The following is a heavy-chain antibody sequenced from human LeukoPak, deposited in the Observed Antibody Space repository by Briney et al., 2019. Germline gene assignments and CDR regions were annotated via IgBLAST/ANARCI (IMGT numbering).Heavy chain of an antibody. D-gene: IGHD3-10*01. CDR1: GYSINSGYY. CDR2: IYRTGST. Sequence: SETLSLTCTVSGYSINSGYYWVWIRQPPGKGLEWIGSIYRTGSTNYNPSLKSRVTISVDTSKNQFSLKLSSVTAADTAVYYCASGQVWFGELYYYYMDVWGKGTTVTVSS. CDR3: ASGQVWFGELYYYYMDV. J-gene: IGHJ6*03. V-gene: IGHV4-38-2*02.